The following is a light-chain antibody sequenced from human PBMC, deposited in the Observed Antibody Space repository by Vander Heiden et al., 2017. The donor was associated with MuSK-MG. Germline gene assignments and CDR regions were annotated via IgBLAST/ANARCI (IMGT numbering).Light chain of an antibody. V-gene: IGKV3-20*01. CDR3: QQYGSAPRPWT. J-gene: IGKJ1*01. CDR2: GAS. Sequence: LVLTPPPRPLSLSPAERATLPCRASQSVSSSYLAWYQQQPGQAPRLLIYGASSRATGIPDRLSGSGSGTDFTLTISRLEPEDFAVYYCQQYGSAPRPWTFGQGTKVEIK. CDR1: QSVSSSY.